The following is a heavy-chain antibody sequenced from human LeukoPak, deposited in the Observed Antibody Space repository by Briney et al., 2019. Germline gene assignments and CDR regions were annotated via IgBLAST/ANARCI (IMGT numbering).Heavy chain of an antibody. V-gene: IGHV1-18*01. Sequence: ASVKVSCKASGYTFTSYGISWVRQAPGQGLEWMGWISAYNGNTNYAQKLQGRVTMTTDTSTSTACMELRSLRSDDTAVYYCARDRLSHAFDIWGQGTMVTVSS. D-gene: IGHD6-19*01. J-gene: IGHJ3*02. CDR2: ISAYNGNT. CDR1: GYTFTSYG. CDR3: ARDRLSHAFDI.